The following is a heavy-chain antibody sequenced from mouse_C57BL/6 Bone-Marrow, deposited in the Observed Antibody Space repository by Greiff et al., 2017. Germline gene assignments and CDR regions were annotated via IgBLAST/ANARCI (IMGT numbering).Heavy chain of an antibody. Sequence: EVKLVESGGGLVQPKGSLKLSCAASGFSFNTYAMNWVRQAPGKGLEWVARIRSKSNNYATYYADSVKDRFTISRDDSESMLYLQMNNLKTEDTAMYYCVSQDDYDGGYFDYWGQGTTLTVSS. V-gene: IGHV10-1*01. D-gene: IGHD2-4*01. CDR3: VSQDDYDGGYFDY. CDR1: GFSFNTYA. J-gene: IGHJ2*01. CDR2: IRSKSNNYAT.